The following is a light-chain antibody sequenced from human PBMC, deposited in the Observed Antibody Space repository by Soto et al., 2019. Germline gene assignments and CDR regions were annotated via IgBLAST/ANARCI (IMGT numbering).Light chain of an antibody. V-gene: IGLV1-44*01. CDR2: INS. CDR1: WANIISSI. Sequence: AGLTNPPSASGTPWQRVTISCFGGWANIISSIVHWYQQLPGTAPRHIIYINSRRPSGVPDRFYGSKSGTSASLVINDLRTEDEADYYCVAWDDDLSARVCGGGTRVTV. CDR3: VAWDDDLSARV. J-gene: IGLJ7*01.